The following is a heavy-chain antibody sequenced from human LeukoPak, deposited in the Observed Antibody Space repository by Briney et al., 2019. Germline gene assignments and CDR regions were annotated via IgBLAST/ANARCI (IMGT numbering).Heavy chain of an antibody. CDR1: GFTFSSYS. V-gene: IGHV3-30*02. Sequence: PGGSLRLSCAASGFTFSSYSMNWVRQAPGKGLEWVAFIRYDGSNKYYADSVKGRFTISRDNSKNTLYLQMNSLRAEDTAVYYCAKDQPLRYFDWLHPSSYYMDVWGKGTTVTISS. CDR2: IRYDGSNK. D-gene: IGHD3-9*01. CDR3: AKDQPLRYFDWLHPSSYYMDV. J-gene: IGHJ6*03.